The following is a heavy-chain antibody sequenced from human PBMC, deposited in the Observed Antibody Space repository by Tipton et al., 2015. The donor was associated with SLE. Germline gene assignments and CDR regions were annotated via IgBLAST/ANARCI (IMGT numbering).Heavy chain of an antibody. CDR3: GASYFDY. Sequence: SLRLSCAASGFTFSSFDMNWVRQAPGKGLEWVSYISGSGGTRYYADSVKGRFTTSRDNAKKSLYLQMNSLRAEDTAVYYCGASYFDYWGQGTLVTVSS. V-gene: IGHV3-48*03. CDR1: GFTFSSFD. J-gene: IGHJ4*02. CDR2: ISGSGGTR.